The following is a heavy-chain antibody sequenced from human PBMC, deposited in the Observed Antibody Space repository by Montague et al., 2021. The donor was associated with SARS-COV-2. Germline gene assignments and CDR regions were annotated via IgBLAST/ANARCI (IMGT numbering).Heavy chain of an antibody. V-gene: IGHV4-59*04. J-gene: IGHJ6*02. CDR2: IYYSGST. CDR3: ARLSNYYGSGSYYPHNYYYYGMDV. Sequence: SETLSLTCTVSGVSISSYYWTWIRQPPGKGLEWIGFIYYSGSTYYNESLKSRVTISVDTSMNQFSLKLSSVTAADTAVCYCARLSNYYGSGSYYPHNYYYYGMDVWGQGTTVTVSS. CDR1: GVSISSYY. D-gene: IGHD3-10*01.